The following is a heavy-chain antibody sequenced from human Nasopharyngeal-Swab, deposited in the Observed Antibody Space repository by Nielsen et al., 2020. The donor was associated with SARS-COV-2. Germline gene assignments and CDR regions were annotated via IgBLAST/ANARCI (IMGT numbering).Heavy chain of an antibody. V-gene: IGHV3-23*03. D-gene: IGHD1-26*01. Sequence: VRQAPGKGLEWVSVIYSDGSSTYYADSVKGRFTISRDNSKNTLYLQMNSLRAEDTAVYYCAKIDSGSYYEGAFDIWGQGTMVTVSS. J-gene: IGHJ3*02. CDR3: AKIDSGSYYEGAFDI. CDR2: IYSDGSST.